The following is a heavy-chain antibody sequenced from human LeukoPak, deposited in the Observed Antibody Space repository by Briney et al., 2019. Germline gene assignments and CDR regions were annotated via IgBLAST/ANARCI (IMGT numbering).Heavy chain of an antibody. CDR2: VSDSFNK. D-gene: IGHD5-18*01. CDR1: GFTFSDAW. CDR3: ARDGLHTAHFDY. V-gene: IGHV3-69-1*01. Sequence: KPGGSLRLSCAASGFTFSDAWMSWVRQAPGKGLEWVSTVSDSFNKHYSDSVKGRFTISRDNAGNSLYLQMNSLRDEDTAVYYCARDGLHTAHFDYWGQGTLVTVSS. J-gene: IGHJ4*02.